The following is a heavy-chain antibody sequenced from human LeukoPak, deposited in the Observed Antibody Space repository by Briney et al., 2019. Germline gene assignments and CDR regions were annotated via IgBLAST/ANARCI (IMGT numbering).Heavy chain of an antibody. CDR1: EFTFSSYE. CDR3: ARGPHPYTSGWYHFDY. J-gene: IGHJ4*02. D-gene: IGHD6-19*01. Sequence: GGSLRLSCAASEFTFSSYEMNWVRQAPGKGLEWVSYISSSGSTKYYADSVKGRITISRDNAKNSLYLQMNSLRVEDTALYYCARGPHPYTSGWYHFDYWGQGTLVTVSS. CDR2: ISSSGSTK. V-gene: IGHV3-48*03.